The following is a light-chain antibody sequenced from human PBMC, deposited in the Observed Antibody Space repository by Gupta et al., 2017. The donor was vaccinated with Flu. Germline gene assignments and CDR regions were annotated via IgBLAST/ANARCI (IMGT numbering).Light chain of an antibody. CDR2: DVS. CDR3: SSYTSISTFYV. CDR1: SSDVGRSNY. J-gene: IGLJ1*01. V-gene: IGLV2-14*01. Sequence: QSALTQPASVSGSPGQSITISCTGTSSDVGRSNYVSWYQQYPGKAPKLLIYDVSNRPSGVSSRFSGSKSGNTASLTISGLQADDETDYYCSSYTSISTFYVFGSGTKITVL.